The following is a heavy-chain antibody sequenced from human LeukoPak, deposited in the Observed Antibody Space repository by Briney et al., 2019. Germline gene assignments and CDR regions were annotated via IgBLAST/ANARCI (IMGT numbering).Heavy chain of an antibody. CDR2: ISVDGATT. CDR1: AFTFDDYA. Sequence: PGGSLRLSCAAAAFTFDDYAMHWVRQAPGKGLQWVSLISVDGATTLYADSVKGRFTISRDNNKDSLYLQLSSLRTEDTAFCYCAQDFPPCDAFDIWSQGTMVTVSS. V-gene: IGHV3-43*02. J-gene: IGHJ3*02. CDR3: AQDFPPCDAFDI.